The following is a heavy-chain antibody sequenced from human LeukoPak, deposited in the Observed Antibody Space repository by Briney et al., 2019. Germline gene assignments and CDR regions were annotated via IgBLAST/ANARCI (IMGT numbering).Heavy chain of an antibody. CDR3: ARANYDI. CDR1: GFTVSSNW. Sequence: GGSLRLSCAASGFTVSSNWMSWVRQAPGKGLEWVANVNQDENQKDYVDSVKGRFTISKDNAKNSLNLQMNSLRAEDTGVYYCARANYDIRGQGTLVTVSS. V-gene: IGHV3-7*01. J-gene: IGHJ4*02. D-gene: IGHD3-9*01. CDR2: VNQDENQK.